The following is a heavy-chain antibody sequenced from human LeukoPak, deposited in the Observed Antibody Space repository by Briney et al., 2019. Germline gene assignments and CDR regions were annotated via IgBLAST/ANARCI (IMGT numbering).Heavy chain of an antibody. Sequence: GGSLRLSCAASGFTFSSYGMHWVRQAPGKGLEWVAVISYDGSNKYYADSVKGRFTISRDNSKNTLYLQMNSLRAEDTAVYYCAKDRSMTTGSPFDYWGQGTLVTVSS. J-gene: IGHJ4*02. D-gene: IGHD4-17*01. CDR2: ISYDGSNK. CDR1: GFTFSSYG. V-gene: IGHV3-30*18. CDR3: AKDRSMTTGSPFDY.